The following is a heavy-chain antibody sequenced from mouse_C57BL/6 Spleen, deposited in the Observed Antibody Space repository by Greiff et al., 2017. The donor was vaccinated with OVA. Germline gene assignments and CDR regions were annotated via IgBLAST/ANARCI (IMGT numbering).Heavy chain of an antibody. CDR1: GYTFTSYW. CDR3: AAFYDDDVVPYYYAMDY. V-gene: IGHV1-55*01. Sequence: QVQLQQPGAELVKPGASVKMSCKASGYTFTSYWITWVKQRPGQGLEWIGDIYPGSGSTNYNEKFKSKATLTVDTSSSTAYMQLSSLTSEDSAFYYCAAFYDDDVVPYYYAMDYWGQGTSVTFSS. D-gene: IGHD2-4*01. J-gene: IGHJ4*01. CDR2: IYPGSGST.